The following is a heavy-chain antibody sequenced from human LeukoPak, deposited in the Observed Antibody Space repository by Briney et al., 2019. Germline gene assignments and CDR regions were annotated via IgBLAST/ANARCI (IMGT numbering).Heavy chain of an antibody. CDR3: ARDSSPYYYGSGSHDY. V-gene: IGHV3-30*04. Sequence: GGSLRLSCAACGFTFSSYAMHWVRQAPGKGLEWVAVISYDGSNKYYADSVKGRFTISRDNSKNTLYLQMNSLRAEDTAVYYCARDSSPYYYGSGSHDYWGQGTLVTVSS. J-gene: IGHJ4*02. CDR2: ISYDGSNK. CDR1: GFTFSSYA. D-gene: IGHD3-10*01.